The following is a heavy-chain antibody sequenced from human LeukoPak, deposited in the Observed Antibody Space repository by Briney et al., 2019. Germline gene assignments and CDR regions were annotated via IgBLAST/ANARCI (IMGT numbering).Heavy chain of an antibody. J-gene: IGHJ6*03. CDR1: GYTFTSYY. Sequence: ASVKVSCKASGYTFTSYYMHWVRQAPGQGLEWMGIINPSGGSTSYAQKFQGRVTMTRDKSTSTAYMELSSLRSEDTAVYYCARDYYYYGSGSYPIYYYYMDVWGKGTTVTVSS. D-gene: IGHD3-10*01. CDR2: INPSGGST. CDR3: ARDYYYYGSGSYPIYYYYMDV. V-gene: IGHV1-46*01.